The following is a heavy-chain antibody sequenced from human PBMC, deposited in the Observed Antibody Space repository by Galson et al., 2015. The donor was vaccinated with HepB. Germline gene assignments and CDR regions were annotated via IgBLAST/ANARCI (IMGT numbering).Heavy chain of an antibody. Sequence: PALVKPTQTLTLTCTFSGFSLSTSGMCVSWIRQPPGKALEWLARIDWDDDKYYSTSLKTRLTISKDTSKNQVVLTMTNMDPVDTATYYCALARVPKHYNSVWIKAEYFQHWGQGTLVTVSS. D-gene: IGHD1-1*01. J-gene: IGHJ1*01. V-gene: IGHV2-70*11. CDR1: GFSLSTSGMC. CDR2: IDWDDDK. CDR3: ALARVPKHYNSVWIKAEYFQH.